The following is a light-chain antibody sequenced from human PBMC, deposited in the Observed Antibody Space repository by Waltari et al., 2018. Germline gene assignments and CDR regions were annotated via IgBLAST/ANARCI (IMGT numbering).Light chain of an antibody. Sequence: DIVMTQSPDSLAVSLGERATINCKSSKSVLYNSNNKKYLAWYQQKSGQPPKLLIHWASSRESGVPDRFSGSGSATDFTLTISNLQAEDVAIYYCQQYLNTPPTFGGGTKVEIK. CDR1: KSVLYNSNNKKY. J-gene: IGKJ4*01. CDR2: WAS. V-gene: IGKV4-1*01. CDR3: QQYLNTPPT.